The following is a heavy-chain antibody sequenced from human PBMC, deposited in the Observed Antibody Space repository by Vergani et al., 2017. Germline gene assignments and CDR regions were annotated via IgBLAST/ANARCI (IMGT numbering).Heavy chain of an antibody. Sequence: QMQLVQSGAEVKKTGSSVKVSCKASGYTFTYRYLHWVRQATGQGLEWMGWMNPNSGNTGYAQKFQGRVTITRNTSISTAYMELSSLRSEDTAVYYCARSLKFRYCSGGSCYTGLDYWGQGTLVTVSS. J-gene: IGHJ4*02. CDR3: ARSLKFRYCSGGSCYTGLDY. CDR2: MNPNSGNT. V-gene: IGHV1-8*03. CDR1: GYTFTYRY. D-gene: IGHD2-15*01.